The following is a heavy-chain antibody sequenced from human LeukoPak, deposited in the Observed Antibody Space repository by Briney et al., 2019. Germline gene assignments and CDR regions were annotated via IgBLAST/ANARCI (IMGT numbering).Heavy chain of an antibody. J-gene: IGHJ6*03. D-gene: IGHD3-3*01. CDR1: GYTFTSYD. V-gene: IGHV1-8*01. Sequence: ASVKVSCKASGYTFTSYDINWVRQATGRGLEWMGWMNPNSGNTGYAQKFQGRVTMTRNTSISTAYMELSSLRSEDTAVYYCARLYYDFWSGYSVPYYYYMDVWGKGTTVTVSS. CDR2: MNPNSGNT. CDR3: ARLYYDFWSGYSVPYYYYMDV.